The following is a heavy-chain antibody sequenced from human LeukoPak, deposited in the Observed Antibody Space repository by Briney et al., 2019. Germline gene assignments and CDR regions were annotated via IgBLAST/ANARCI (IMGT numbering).Heavy chain of an antibody. CDR3: ARDPEWGYSYGPHAFDI. Sequence: GGSLRLSCAASGFTFSSNGMNWVRQAPGKGLEWVSYISATGGTIYYADSVKGRFTISRDNAKNSLYLQMNSLRAEDTAVYYCARDPEWGYSYGPHAFDIWGQGTMVTVSS. D-gene: IGHD5-18*01. CDR1: GFTFSSNG. V-gene: IGHV3-21*04. J-gene: IGHJ3*02. CDR2: ISATGGTI.